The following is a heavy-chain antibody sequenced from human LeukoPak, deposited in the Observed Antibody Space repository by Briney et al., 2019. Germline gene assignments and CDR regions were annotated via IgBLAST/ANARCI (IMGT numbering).Heavy chain of an antibody. CDR1: GGSISSSSYY. CDR2: IYYSGST. Sequence: SETLSLTCTVSGGSISSSSYYWGWIRQPPGKGLEWIGSIYYSGSTYYNPSLKSRVTISVDTSKNQFSLKLSSVTAADTAVYYYARQERGAGESFDYWGQGTLVTVSS. V-gene: IGHV4-39*01. D-gene: IGHD3-16*01. J-gene: IGHJ4*02. CDR3: ARQERGAGESFDY.